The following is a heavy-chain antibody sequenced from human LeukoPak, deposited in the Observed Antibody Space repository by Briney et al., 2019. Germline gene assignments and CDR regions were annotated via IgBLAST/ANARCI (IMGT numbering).Heavy chain of an antibody. CDR3: ARDVLSSQYGYFDY. Sequence: GRSLRLSCAASGFPFSSYAMHWVRQAPGKGLEWVAVISYDGSNKYYADSVKGRFTISRDNSKNTLYLQMNSLRAEDTAVYYCARDVLSSQYGYFDYWGQGTLVTVSS. CDR1: GFPFSSYA. D-gene: IGHD2-8*01. J-gene: IGHJ4*02. CDR2: ISYDGSNK. V-gene: IGHV3-30-3*01.